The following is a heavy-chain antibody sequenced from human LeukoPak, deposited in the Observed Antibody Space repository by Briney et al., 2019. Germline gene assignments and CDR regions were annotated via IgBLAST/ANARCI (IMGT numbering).Heavy chain of an antibody. Sequence: SETLSLTCAVSGYSINSDYYWSWIRQPPGKGLEWIGSIYYSGNTYYNASVKSRVTISIDSSKNQFSLMLSSVTAADTAVYYCARQTGSGLFTLPGGQGTLVTVSS. V-gene: IGHV4-38-2*01. CDR3: ARQTGSGLFTLP. D-gene: IGHD3/OR15-3a*01. CDR2: IYYSGNT. CDR1: GYSINSDYY. J-gene: IGHJ4*02.